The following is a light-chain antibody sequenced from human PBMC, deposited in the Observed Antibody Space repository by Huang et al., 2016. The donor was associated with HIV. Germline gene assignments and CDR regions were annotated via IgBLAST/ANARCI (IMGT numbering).Light chain of an antibody. CDR1: QDISNY. CDR2: DAS. J-gene: IGKJ3*01. V-gene: IGKV1-33*01. CDR3: QQYDNLPLFT. Sequence: DIQMTPSPSSLSASVGDRVTITCQASQDISNYLNWYQQKPGKAPKLLIYDASNLETGVPSRFSGSGAGTDFTCTISSLQPEDIATYYCQQYDNLPLFTFGPGTKVDIK.